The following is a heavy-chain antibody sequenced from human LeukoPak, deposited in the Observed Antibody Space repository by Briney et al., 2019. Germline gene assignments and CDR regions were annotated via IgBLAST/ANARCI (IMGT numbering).Heavy chain of an antibody. CDR1: GGSISSGSYY. Sequence: SQTLSLTCTVSGGSISSGSYYWSWIRQPAGKGLEWIGRIYTSGSTNYNPSLKSRVTISVDTSKNQFSLKLSSVTAADTAVYYCARTYYDFWSGYYRWFDPWGQGTLVTVSS. V-gene: IGHV4-61*02. J-gene: IGHJ5*02. D-gene: IGHD3-3*01. CDR2: IYTSGST. CDR3: ARTYYDFWSGYYRWFDP.